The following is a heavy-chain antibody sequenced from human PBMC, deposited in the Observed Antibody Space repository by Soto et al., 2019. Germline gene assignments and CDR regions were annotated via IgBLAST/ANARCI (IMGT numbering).Heavy chain of an antibody. CDR3: ARHIAAAGILAFDI. CDR2: MNPNSGNT. D-gene: IGHD6-13*01. J-gene: IGHJ3*02. V-gene: IGHV1-8*01. Sequence: ASVKVSCKASGYTFTSYDINWVRQATGQGLEWMGWMNPNSGNTGYAQKFQGRVTMTRNTSISTAYMELSSLRSEDTAVYYCARHIAAAGILAFDISGQGTTVTVSS. CDR1: GYTFTSYD.